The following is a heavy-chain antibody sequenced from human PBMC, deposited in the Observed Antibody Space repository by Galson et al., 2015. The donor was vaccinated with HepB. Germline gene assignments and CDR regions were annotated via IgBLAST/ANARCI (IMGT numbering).Heavy chain of an antibody. J-gene: IGHJ4*02. CDR3: ARTEDYGDSLYFDY. CDR2: IYYSGGT. Sequence: ETLSLTCTVSGGSIISDSYYWGWLRQPPGKGLEWIGSIYYSGGTVYNPSLKRRVTISVDTSKNQFSLKVSSVTAADTAVYYCARTEDYGDSLYFDYWGQGILVTVSS. V-gene: IGHV4-39*01. D-gene: IGHD4-17*01. CDR1: GGSIISDSYY.